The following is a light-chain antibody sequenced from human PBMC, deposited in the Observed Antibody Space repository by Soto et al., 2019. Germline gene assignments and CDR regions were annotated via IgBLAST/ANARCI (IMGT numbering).Light chain of an antibody. V-gene: IGKV3-20*01. J-gene: IGKJ5*01. CDR2: VRS. Sequence: EIVLTQSPGTLSLSPGERAPLSCRASQSVPRSYLAWYQQKPGQAPRLLIYVRSSRAIGFPDRFSGSGSGTDLTLTISILEPEDFAVYYCQQYGNSPMTFGQGTRLEI. CDR1: QSVPRSY. CDR3: QQYGNSPMT.